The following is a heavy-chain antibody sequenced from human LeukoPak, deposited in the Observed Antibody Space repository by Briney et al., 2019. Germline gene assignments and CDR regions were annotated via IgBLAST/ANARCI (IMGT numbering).Heavy chain of an antibody. CDR1: GGSISTYY. CDR2: IHASGNT. CDR3: ARENVARYWYFDL. Sequence: SETLSLTCTVSGGSISTYYWSWIRQPAGKALEWIGRIHASGNTNYNPSLKSRVALSVDTSKNQFSLKLNSVTAADTAVYYCARENVARYWYFDLWGRGTQVTVSS. V-gene: IGHV4-4*07. J-gene: IGHJ2*01.